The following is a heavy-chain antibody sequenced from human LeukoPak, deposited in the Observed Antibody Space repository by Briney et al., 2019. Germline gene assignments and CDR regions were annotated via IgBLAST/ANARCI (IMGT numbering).Heavy chain of an antibody. D-gene: IGHD3-3*01. J-gene: IGHJ4*02. CDR2: ISSSSSTI. V-gene: IGHV3-48*01. CDR3: AKGLDDFWSGYYTGIAY. CDR1: GFTFSSYS. Sequence: GGSLRLSCAASGFTFSSYSMNWVRQAPGKGLEWVSYISSSSSTIYYADSVKGRFTISRDNSKNTLYLQMNSLRAEDTAVYYCAKGLDDFWSGYYTGIAYWGQGTLVTVSS.